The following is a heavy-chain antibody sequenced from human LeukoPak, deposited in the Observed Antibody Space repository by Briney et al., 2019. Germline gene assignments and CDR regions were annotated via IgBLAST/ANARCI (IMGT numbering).Heavy chain of an antibody. J-gene: IGHJ4*02. V-gene: IGHV5-51*01. D-gene: IGHD3-22*01. CDR2: IYPGDSDT. CDR1: GYSFTSYW. CDR3: ARVLVTMIVDH. Sequence: GGSLQISCKGSGYSFTSYWIGWVRQLPGKGLEGRGIIYPGDSDTRYSPSFQGQVTISADKSISTAYLQWSSLKASDAAMYYCARVLVTMIVDHWGQGTLVTVSS.